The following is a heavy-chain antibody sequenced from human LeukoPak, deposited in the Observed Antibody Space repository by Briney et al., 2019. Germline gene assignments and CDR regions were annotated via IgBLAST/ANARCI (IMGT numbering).Heavy chain of an antibody. V-gene: IGHV3-72*01. Sequence: GGSLRLSSAASGFTFSEHYMDWVRQAPGKGLEWVARSADKANSYTTLYAASVKGRFTISRDHSKDSLYLQMNSLKSEDMAVYYCVRGFNSFDMWGQETMVTVSS. CDR2: SADKANSYTT. J-gene: IGHJ3*02. CDR1: GFTFSEHY. CDR3: VRGFNSFDM.